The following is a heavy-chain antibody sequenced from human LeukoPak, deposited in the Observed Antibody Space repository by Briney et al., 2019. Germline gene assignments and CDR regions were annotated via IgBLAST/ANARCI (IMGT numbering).Heavy chain of an antibody. Sequence: MPSETLSLTCSVSGYSISSGNYWGWIRLPPGKGLQWIGSIYHSGSTYHNPSLKSRVTISVDTSKNQFSLKLSSVTAADTAVYYCAKGYCRGNSCYDDRGAFDYWGQGTLVTVSS. D-gene: IGHD2-2*01. J-gene: IGHJ4*02. V-gene: IGHV4-38-2*02. CDR1: GYSISSGNY. CDR3: AKGYCRGNSCYDDRGAFDY. CDR2: IYHSGST.